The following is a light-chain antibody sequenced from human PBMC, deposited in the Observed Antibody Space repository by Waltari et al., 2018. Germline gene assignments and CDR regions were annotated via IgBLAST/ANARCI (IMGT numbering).Light chain of an antibody. CDR2: EVT. V-gene: IGLV2-14*01. J-gene: IGLJ1*01. CDR3: SSYTSATTLVV. CDR1: SSDVGTYNY. Sequence: QSALTQPASVSGSPGQSITISCTGTSSDVGTYNYVSWYQQYPGKAPTLVIYEVTNRPQGVSVRVSGTKSGRTASPTISGLQPDDEAHYYCSSYTSATTLVVFGPGTWVTV.